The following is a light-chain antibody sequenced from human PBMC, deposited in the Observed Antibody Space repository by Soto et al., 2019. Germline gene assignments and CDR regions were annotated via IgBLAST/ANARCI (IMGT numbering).Light chain of an antibody. V-gene: IGLV2-14*01. Sequence: QSALTQPASVSGSPGQSVTISCTGTSSDVGGYNYVSWYQYHPGTAPKLIIYEVSNRPSGISSRFSGSKSGNTASLTISGLLTEDEAHYYCSSHSISTHVVFGGGTKLTVL. CDR3: SSHSISTHVV. CDR1: SSDVGGYNY. CDR2: EVS. J-gene: IGLJ2*01.